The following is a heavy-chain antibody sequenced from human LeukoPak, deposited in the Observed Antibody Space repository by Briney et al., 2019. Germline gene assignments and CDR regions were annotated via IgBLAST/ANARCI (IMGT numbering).Heavy chain of an antibody. V-gene: IGHV1-2*06. D-gene: IGHD3-22*01. CDR3: ARDSDDSSGYYSNFDY. CDR1: GYTFTGYY. J-gene: IGHJ4*02. Sequence: GASVKVSCKASGYTFTGYYMHWVRQAPGQGLEWMGRINPNSGSTNYAQKFQGRVTMTRDTSISTAYMELSRLRSDDTAVYYCARDSDDSSGYYSNFDYWAREPWSPSPQ. CDR2: INPNSGST.